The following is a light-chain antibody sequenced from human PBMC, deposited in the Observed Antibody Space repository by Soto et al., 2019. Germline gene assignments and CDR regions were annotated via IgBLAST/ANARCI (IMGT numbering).Light chain of an antibody. J-gene: IGLJ2*01. CDR1: SSDIGNYNF. V-gene: IGLV2-8*01. CDR2: EVS. CDR3: SSYAGSNVV. Sequence: QSALTQPPSASGSPGQSVTISCTGTSSDIGNYNFVSWYQHHPGKAPKVMIYEVSKRPSGVPDRFSGSKSGNTASLTVSGLQAEDEADYYCSSYAGSNVVFGGGTKLTVL.